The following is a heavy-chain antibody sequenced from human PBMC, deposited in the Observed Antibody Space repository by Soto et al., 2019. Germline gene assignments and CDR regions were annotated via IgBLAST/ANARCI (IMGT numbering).Heavy chain of an antibody. J-gene: IGHJ4*02. CDR2: ISYDGSNK. Sequence: PGGSLRLSCAASGFTFSSYGMHWVRQAPGKGLEWVAVISYDGSNKYYADSVKGRFTISRDNSKNTLYLQMNSLRAEDTAVYYCAKVRYNWNFYYFDYWGQGTLVTVSS. CDR3: AKVRYNWNFYYFDY. V-gene: IGHV3-30*18. CDR1: GFTFSSYG. D-gene: IGHD1-7*01.